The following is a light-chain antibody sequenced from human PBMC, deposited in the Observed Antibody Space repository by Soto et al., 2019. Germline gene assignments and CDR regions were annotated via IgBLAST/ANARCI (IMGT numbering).Light chain of an antibody. V-gene: IGLV1-40*01. CDR3: QSYDSSLSAGV. CDR2: GNS. J-gene: IGLJ3*02. Sequence: QSVLTQPPSVSGAPGQRVPISCTGSTSNIGAGYDVHWYQQLPGTAPKLLIYGNSNRPSGVPDRFSGSKSGTSASLAITGLQAEDEADYYCQSYDSSLSAGVFGGGTKLTVL. CDR1: TSNIGAGYD.